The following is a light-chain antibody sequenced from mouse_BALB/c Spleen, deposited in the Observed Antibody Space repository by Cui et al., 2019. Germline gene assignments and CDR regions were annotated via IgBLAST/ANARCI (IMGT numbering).Light chain of an antibody. CDR2: SGS. CDR1: KSISKY. V-gene: IGKV16-104*01. Sequence: DVQITESPYYLAAPPGENITINCRASKSISKYLAWYQEKPGKTNKLLIYSGSTLQSGIPSRFSGSGSGTDFTLTISSLEPEDFAMYYCQQHNEYPWTFGGGTKLEIK. CDR3: QQHNEYPWT. J-gene: IGKJ1*01.